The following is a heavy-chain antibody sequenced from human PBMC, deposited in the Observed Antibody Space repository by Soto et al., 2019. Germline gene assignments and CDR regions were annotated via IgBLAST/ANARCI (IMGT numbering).Heavy chain of an antibody. CDR2: ISGSGGST. D-gene: IGHD3-10*01. V-gene: IGHV3-23*01. CDR1: GFTFSSYA. CDR3: AKDEGFTMVRGVIFGYDY. Sequence: GGSLRLSCAASGFTFSSYAMSWVRQAPGKGLVWFLAISGSGGSTYYVDSVKGRFTISRDNSKNTLYLQMNSLRAEDTAVFYCAKDEGFTMVRGVIFGYDYWGQGTLVTVSS. J-gene: IGHJ4*02.